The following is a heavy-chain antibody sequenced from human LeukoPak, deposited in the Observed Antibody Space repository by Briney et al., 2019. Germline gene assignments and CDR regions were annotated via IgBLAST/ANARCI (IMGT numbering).Heavy chain of an antibody. CDR3: ARGTFYYDSSGHDAFEI. V-gene: IGHV4-34*01. CDR1: GGSFSGYY. J-gene: IGHJ3*02. CDR2: INHSGST. D-gene: IGHD3-22*01. Sequence: SETLSLTCAVYGGSFSGYYWSWIRQPPGKGLEWIGEINHSGSTNYNPSLKSRVTISVDTSKNQFSLKLSSVTAADTAVYYCARGTFYYDSSGHDAFEIWGQGTMVAVSS.